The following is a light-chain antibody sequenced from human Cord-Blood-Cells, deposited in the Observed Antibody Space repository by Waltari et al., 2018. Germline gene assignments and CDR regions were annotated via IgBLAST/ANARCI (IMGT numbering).Light chain of an antibody. CDR3: CSYAGSSRV. Sequence: QSALTQPAPVSGSPGQSITISCTGTISDVGSYNLVSWYQQHPGKAPKLMIYEGRKRPSGVSNRFSGSKSGNTASLTISGLQDEDEADYYCCSYAGSSRVFGGGTKLTVL. CDR2: EGR. V-gene: IGLV2-23*01. J-gene: IGLJ3*02. CDR1: ISDVGSYNL.